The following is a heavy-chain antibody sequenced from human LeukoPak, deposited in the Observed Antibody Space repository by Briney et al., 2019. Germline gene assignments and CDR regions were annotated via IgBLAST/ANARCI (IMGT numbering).Heavy chain of an antibody. CDR3: ARSPSMGYDPNWFDP. CDR1: GGSFSGYY. D-gene: IGHD5-12*01. V-gene: IGHV4-34*01. CDR2: INRSGST. Sequence: SETLSLTCAVYGGSFSGYYWSWIRQPPGKGLEWIGEINRSGSTNYNPSLKSRVTISVDTSKNQFSLKLSSVTAADTAVYYCARSPSMGYDPNWFDPWGQGTLVTVSS. J-gene: IGHJ5*02.